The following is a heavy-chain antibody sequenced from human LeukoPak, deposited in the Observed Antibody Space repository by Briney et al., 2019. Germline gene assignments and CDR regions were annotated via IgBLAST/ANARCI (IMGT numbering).Heavy chain of an antibody. CDR2: ISSSSSYI. J-gene: IGHJ4*02. CDR3: ARDPEYSSSSEDNGY. V-gene: IGHV3-21*01. CDR1: GFTLSSYS. Sequence: PGGSLRLSCAASGFTLSSYSMNRVRQAPGEGLEWGSSISSSSSYIYYADSVKGRFTISRDNAKNSLYLQMNSLRAEDTAVYYCARDPEYSSSSEDNGYWGQGTLVTVSS. D-gene: IGHD6-6*01.